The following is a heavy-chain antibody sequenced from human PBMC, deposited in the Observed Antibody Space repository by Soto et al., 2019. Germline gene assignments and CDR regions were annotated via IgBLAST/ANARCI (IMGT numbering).Heavy chain of an antibody. V-gene: IGHV3-53*01. CDR1: GFTVSNNY. CDR2: IYSGGDT. D-gene: IGHD3-3*01. Sequence: EVQLVESGGGSIQPGGSLRLSCAASGFTVSNNYMNWVRQAPGKGLEWVSVIYSGGDTYYADSVKGRFTISRDNSKNTLYLQMNSLRVEDTAVYYCAREANYDFWSGYFDSWGQGTLVTVSS. CDR3: AREANYDFWSGYFDS. J-gene: IGHJ4*02.